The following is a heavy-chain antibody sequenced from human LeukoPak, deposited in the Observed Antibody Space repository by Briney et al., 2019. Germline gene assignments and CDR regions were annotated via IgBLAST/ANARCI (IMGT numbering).Heavy chain of an antibody. D-gene: IGHD3-16*01. CDR2: IIPSFHATT. CDR3: ATWSIDYDEIY. CDR1: GGTSSSYA. J-gene: IGHJ1*01. V-gene: IGHV1-69*06. Sequence: SVKVPCKASGGTSSSYALSWVRQAPGQGLEWMGGIIPSFHATTNYARNFQDRVTITADKSTTTVYMELYSLTSEDTAVYFCATWSIDYDEIYWGQGTLVTVSS.